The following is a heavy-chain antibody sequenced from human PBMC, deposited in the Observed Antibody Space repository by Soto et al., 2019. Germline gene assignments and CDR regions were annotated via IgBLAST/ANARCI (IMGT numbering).Heavy chain of an antibody. CDR2: TYYSGST. Sequence: QVQLQESGPGLVKPSETLSLTCNVPGGSINTYYWSWIRQPPGKGLEWIGNTYYSGSTNYNPSLKSRVIISVDTSKNQFSLKLSYVAVADTAVYYCARGGSSNWYFDLWGRGTLVTVSS. V-gene: IGHV4-59*12. CDR3: ARGGSSNWYFDL. CDR1: GGSINTYY. D-gene: IGHD2-15*01. J-gene: IGHJ2*01.